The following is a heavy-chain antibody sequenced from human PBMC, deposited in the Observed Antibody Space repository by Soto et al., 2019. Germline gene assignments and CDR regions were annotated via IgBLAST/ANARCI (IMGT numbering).Heavy chain of an antibody. CDR2: IVVGSGNT. J-gene: IGHJ5*02. Sequence: SVKVSCKASGFTFTSSAVQWVRQARGQRLEWIGWIVVGSGNTNYAQKFQERVTITRDMSTSTAYMELSSLRSEDTAVYYCAADYYDSSGYLWAGGFDPWGQGTLVTVTS. D-gene: IGHD3-22*01. CDR1: GFTFTSSA. V-gene: IGHV1-58*01. CDR3: AADYYDSSGYLWAGGFDP.